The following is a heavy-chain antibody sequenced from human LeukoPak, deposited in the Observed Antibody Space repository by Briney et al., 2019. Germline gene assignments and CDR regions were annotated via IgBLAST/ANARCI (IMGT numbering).Heavy chain of an antibody. V-gene: IGHV4-39*07. CDR2: IYYSGST. J-gene: IGHJ2*01. CDR3: ARVSSSWYQDWYFDL. CDR1: GGSLSSSSYY. D-gene: IGHD6-13*01. Sequence: PSETLSLTCTVSGGSLSSSSYYWGWIRQPPGKGLEWIGSIYYSGSTYYNPSLKSRVTISVDTSKNQFSLKLSSVTAADTAVYYCARVSSSWYQDWYFDLWGRGTLVTVSS.